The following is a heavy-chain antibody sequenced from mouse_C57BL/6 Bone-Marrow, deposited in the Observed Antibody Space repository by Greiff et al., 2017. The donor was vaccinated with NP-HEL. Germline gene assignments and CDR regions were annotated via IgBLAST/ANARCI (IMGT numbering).Heavy chain of an antibody. Sequence: VQLQQSGPVLVKPGPSVKISCKASGFTFTDYYMHWVKQSHGQSLEWIGLVYPYNGGTSYNQKFKGKATLTVDTSSSTAYLELNSLTSEDSAVYYCARDLITTVVAPYAMDYWGQGTSVTVSS. J-gene: IGHJ4*01. D-gene: IGHD1-1*01. CDR1: GFTFTDYY. CDR2: VYPYNGGT. CDR3: ARDLITTVVAPYAMDY. V-gene: IGHV1-36*01.